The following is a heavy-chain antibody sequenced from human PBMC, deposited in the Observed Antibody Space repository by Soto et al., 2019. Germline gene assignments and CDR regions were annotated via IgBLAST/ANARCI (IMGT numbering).Heavy chain of an antibody. D-gene: IGHD3-3*01. V-gene: IGHV3-23*01. CDR1: GFSFSSYA. Sequence: PGGSLRLSCAAAGFSFSSYAMSWVRQAPGKGLEWVSSSSGSGGTTYYADSVKGRFTISRDNSKNTLYPQMNSLRAEDTALYYCAKRYDFWSGHLDYWGQGTLVTVSS. J-gene: IGHJ4*02. CDR2: SSGSGGTT. CDR3: AKRYDFWSGHLDY.